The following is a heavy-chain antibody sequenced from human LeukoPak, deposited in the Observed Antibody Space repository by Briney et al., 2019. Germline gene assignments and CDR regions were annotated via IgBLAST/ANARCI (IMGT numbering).Heavy chain of an antibody. CDR3: ARVDYGDTY. V-gene: IGHV4-59*01. CDR1: GGSISSYY. J-gene: IGHJ4*02. CDR2: IYYSGST. D-gene: IGHD4-17*01. Sequence: PSETLSLTCTVSGGSISSYYWSWIRQPPGKGLEWIGYIYYSGSTNYNPSLKSRVTISVDTSKNQFSLKLSSVTAADTAVYYCARVDYGDTYGSQGTLVTVSS.